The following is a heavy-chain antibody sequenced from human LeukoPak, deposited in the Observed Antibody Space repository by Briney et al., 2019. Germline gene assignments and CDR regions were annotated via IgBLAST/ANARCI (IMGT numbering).Heavy chain of an antibody. V-gene: IGHV4-61*02. Sequence: SETLSLTCTVSGGSISSGSYYWRWIRQPTGKGLEWIGRIYNSGTTKYNASLKSRVTISIDTSKNHFSLKLASVTAADTAVYYCAAPAGMTAFDIWGQGTMVTVSS. J-gene: IGHJ3*02. D-gene: IGHD1-1*01. CDR1: GGSISSGSYY. CDR2: IYNSGTT. CDR3: AAPAGMTAFDI.